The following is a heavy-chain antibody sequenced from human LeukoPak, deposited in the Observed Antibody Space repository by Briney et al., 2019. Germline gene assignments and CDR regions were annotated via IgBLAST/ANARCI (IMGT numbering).Heavy chain of an antibody. V-gene: IGHV1-2*02. Sequence: ASVKVSCKASGYTFTSYYMHWVRQAPGQGLEWMGWINPNSGGTNYAQKFQGRVTMTRDTSISTAYMELSRLRSDDTAVYYCARALRAVAGTNYWGQETLVTVSS. CDR3: ARALRAVAGTNY. CDR1: GYTFTSYY. J-gene: IGHJ4*02. CDR2: INPNSGGT. D-gene: IGHD6-19*01.